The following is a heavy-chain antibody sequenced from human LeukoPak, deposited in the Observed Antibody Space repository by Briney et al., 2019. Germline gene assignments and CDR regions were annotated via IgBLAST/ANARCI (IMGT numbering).Heavy chain of an antibody. D-gene: IGHD3-22*01. J-gene: IGHJ4*02. Sequence: GGSLRLSCAASGFTFSSYSMNWVRQAPGKGLEWVSSISSSSSYIYYADSVKGRFTISRDNAKNSLYLQMNSLRAEDTALYHCARGYYDSSGYWYWGQGTLVTVSS. V-gene: IGHV3-21*04. CDR1: GFTFSSYS. CDR2: ISSSSSYI. CDR3: ARGYYDSSGYWY.